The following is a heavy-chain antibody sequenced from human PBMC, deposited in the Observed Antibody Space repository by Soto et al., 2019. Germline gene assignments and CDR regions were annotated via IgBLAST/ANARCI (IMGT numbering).Heavy chain of an antibody. J-gene: IGHJ4*02. D-gene: IGHD2-2*01. Sequence: QVQLVESGGGVVQPGRSLRLSCAASGFTFSSYGMHWVRQAPGKGLEWVAVIWYDGSNEYYADSVKGQFTISRDNSMNTLYLQMNGLSAEDTAVYYCARDADIGYCSSTSCYGDLDYWGQGTLVTVSS. CDR2: IWYDGSNE. CDR1: GFTFSSYG. CDR3: ARDADIGYCSSTSCYGDLDY. V-gene: IGHV3-33*01.